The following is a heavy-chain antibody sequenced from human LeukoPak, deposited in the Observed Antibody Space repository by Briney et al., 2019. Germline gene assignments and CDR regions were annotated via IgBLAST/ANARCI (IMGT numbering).Heavy chain of an antibody. CDR1: GFTFSSYN. Sequence: PGESLRLSCAASGFTFSSYNMNWVRQPPGKGLEWVSSIRSSSSYIYYADSVKGRFTIYRDNAKNSLYLQMNSLRAEDTAVYYCAKARNGGSSAFDYWGQGTLVTVSS. CDR2: IRSSSSYI. J-gene: IGHJ4*02. V-gene: IGHV3-21*01. D-gene: IGHD2-15*01. CDR3: AKARNGGSSAFDY.